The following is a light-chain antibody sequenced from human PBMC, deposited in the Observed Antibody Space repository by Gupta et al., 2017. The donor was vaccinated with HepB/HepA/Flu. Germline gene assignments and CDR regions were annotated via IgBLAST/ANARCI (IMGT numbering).Light chain of an antibody. V-gene: IGLV2-8*01. J-gene: IGLJ3*02. CDR2: EVS. CDR1: SSDVGGYNY. Sequence: QSARTQPPSASGSPGQSVTISCTGTSSDVGGYNYVSWYQQPPGKAPKLMIYEVSKRPSGVPDRFSGSKSGNTASLTVSGLQAEDEADYYCSSYAGSNKLVFGGGTKMTVL. CDR3: SSYAGSNKLV.